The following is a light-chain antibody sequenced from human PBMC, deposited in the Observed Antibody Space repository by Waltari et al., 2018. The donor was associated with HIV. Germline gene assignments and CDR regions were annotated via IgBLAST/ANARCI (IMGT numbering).Light chain of an antibody. CDR2: RNG. V-gene: IGLV1-47*01. CDR1: NSNIGTTY. J-gene: IGLJ3*02. CDR3: AAWDDILSGLV. Sequence: QSVLTQPPSASGTPGQTVTISCSGSNSNIGTTYVYWYQQLPGTTPKLLIYRNGQRPSGVPDRFSGSKSGTSASLAISGLRSEDEAAYYCAAWDDILSGLVFGGGTKLTVL.